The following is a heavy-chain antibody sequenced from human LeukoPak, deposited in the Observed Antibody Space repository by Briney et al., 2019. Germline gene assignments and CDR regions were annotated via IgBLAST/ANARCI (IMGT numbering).Heavy chain of an antibody. V-gene: IGHV1-8*03. CDR2: MNPNSGNT. J-gene: IGHJ6*03. CDR1: GYTFTSYD. Sequence: ASVKVSCKASGYTFTSYDINWVRQAAGQGLEWMGWMNPNSGNTGYAQKFQGRVTITRNTSISTAYMELSSLRSEDTAVYYCAISSTSGGYYYYHYMDVWGKGTTVTVSS. CDR3: AISSTSGGYYYYHYMDV. D-gene: IGHD2-2*01.